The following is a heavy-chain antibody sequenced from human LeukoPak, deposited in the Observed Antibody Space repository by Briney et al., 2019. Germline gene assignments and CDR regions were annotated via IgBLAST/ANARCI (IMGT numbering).Heavy chain of an antibody. CDR3: AGVLQKVYYYYGMDV. CDR1: GGSFSGYY. D-gene: IGHD4-11*01. J-gene: IGHJ6*02. Sequence: SETLSLTCAVYGGSFSGYYWSWIRQPPGKGLEWIGEINHSGSTNYNPSLKSRVTISVDTSKNQFSLKLSSVTAADTAVYYCAGVLQKVYYYYGMDVWGQGTTVTVSS. V-gene: IGHV4-34*01. CDR2: INHSGST.